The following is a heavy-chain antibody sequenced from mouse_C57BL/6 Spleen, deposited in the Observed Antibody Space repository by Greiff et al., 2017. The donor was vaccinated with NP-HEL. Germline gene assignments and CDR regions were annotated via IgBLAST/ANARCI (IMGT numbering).Heavy chain of an antibody. V-gene: IGHV1-4*01. Sequence: VQPQQSGAELARPGASVKMSCKASGYTFTSYTMHWVKQRPGQGLEWIGYINPSSGYTKYNQKFKDKATLTADKSSSTAYMQRSSLTSEDSAVNYCARDDGYYVGCWGQGTTLTVSS. CDR1: GYTFTSYT. J-gene: IGHJ2*01. CDR3: ARDDGYYVGC. CDR2: INPSSGYT. D-gene: IGHD2-3*01.